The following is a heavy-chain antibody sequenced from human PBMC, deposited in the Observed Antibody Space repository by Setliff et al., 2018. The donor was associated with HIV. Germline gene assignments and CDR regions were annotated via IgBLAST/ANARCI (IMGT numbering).Heavy chain of an antibody. D-gene: IGHD6-19*01. V-gene: IGHV2-5*02. J-gene: IGHJ4*02. Sequence: SGPTLVNPTQTLTLTCNFTGFSLSTSGVGVGWIRQPPGKALEWLALIYWDGNKFYSTSLKTRLTISKDASKNQVLLTMTNMDPLDTATYYCAHNHLAVAGSHYFDYWGQGTLVTVSS. CDR1: GFSLSTSGVG. CDR2: IYWDGNK. CDR3: AHNHLAVAGSHYFDY.